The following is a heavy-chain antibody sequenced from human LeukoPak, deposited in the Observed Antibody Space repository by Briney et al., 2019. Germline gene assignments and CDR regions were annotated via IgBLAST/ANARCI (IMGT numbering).Heavy chain of an antibody. CDR2: MNPHTGDA. V-gene: IGHV1-8*01. Sequence: GASVKVSCKASGYSFTSYYINWVRQATGQGLEWMGWMNPHTGDADFPQPFQGRVTMTRSTSTDIAYMELSSLTSEDTAVYYCARVCRGGSCLDSWGQDTLDTVSS. CDR3: ARVCRGGSCLDS. CDR1: GYSFTSYY. D-gene: IGHD2-15*01. J-gene: IGHJ5*01.